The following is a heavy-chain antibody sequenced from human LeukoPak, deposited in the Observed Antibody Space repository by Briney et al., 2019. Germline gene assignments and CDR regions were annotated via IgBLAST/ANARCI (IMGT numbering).Heavy chain of an antibody. J-gene: IGHJ6*03. CDR2: IRYDGSNK. CDR1: GFTFSSYG. V-gene: IGHV3-30*02. D-gene: IGHD2-21*01. Sequence: GGSLRLSCAASGFTFSSYGMHWVRQAPGKGLEWVAFIRYDGSNKYYADSVKGRFTISRDNSKNTLYLQMNSLRAEDTAVYYCAKGVGRGGDYYYYYYMDVWGKGTTVTVSS. CDR3: AKGVGRGGDYYYYYYMDV.